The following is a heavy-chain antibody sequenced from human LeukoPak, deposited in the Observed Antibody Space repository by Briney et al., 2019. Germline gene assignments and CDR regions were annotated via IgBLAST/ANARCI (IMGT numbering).Heavy chain of an antibody. D-gene: IGHD3-10*01. J-gene: IGHJ4*02. CDR1: GYTFTDYY. CDR2: INPNSGGT. CDR3: ARDGYVGLWFGELLDYFDH. Sequence: ASVKVSCKASGYTFTDYYMHWVRQAPGQGLVWMGWINPNSGGTNYAQKFQGRVTMTRDTSISTAYMELSRLRSDDTAVYYCARDGYVGLWFGELLDYFDHWGQGTLVTVSS. V-gene: IGHV1-2*02.